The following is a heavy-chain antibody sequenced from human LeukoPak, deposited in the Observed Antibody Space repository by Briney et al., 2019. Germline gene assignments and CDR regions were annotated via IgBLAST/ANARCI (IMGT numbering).Heavy chain of an antibody. Sequence: GGSLRLSCAASGFTFDDYAMHWVRQGPGKGLEWVSGISWNSGSIGYADSVKGRFTISRDNSKNTLYLQMNSLRAEDTAVYYCARDSYGFDYWGQGTLVTVSS. CDR1: GFTFDDYA. CDR2: ISWNSGSI. CDR3: ARDSYGFDY. V-gene: IGHV3-9*01. J-gene: IGHJ4*02. D-gene: IGHD5-18*01.